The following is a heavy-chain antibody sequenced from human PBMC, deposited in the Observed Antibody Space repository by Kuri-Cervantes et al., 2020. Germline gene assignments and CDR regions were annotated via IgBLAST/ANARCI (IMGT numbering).Heavy chain of an antibody. Sequence: GSLRLSCTVSGGSISSYYWSWIRQPPGKGLEWIGYIYYSGSTNYNPSLKSRVTISVDTSKNQFSLKLSSVTAADTAVYYCARQMATKSDGAFDIWGQGTMVTVSS. J-gene: IGHJ3*02. CDR2: IYYSGST. CDR3: ARQMATKSDGAFDI. CDR1: GGSISSYY. V-gene: IGHV4-59*08. D-gene: IGHD5-24*01.